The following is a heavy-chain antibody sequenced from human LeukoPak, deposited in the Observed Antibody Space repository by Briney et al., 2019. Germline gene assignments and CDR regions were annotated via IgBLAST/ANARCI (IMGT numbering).Heavy chain of an antibody. CDR3: ARDRIAVADLFDY. CDR2: ISSSSSYI. V-gene: IGHV3-21*01. Sequence: GGSLRLSCAASAFTFSSYSMNWVRQAPGKGLEWVSSISSSSSYIYYADSVKGRFTISRDNAKNSLYLQMNSLRAEDTAVYYCARDRIAVADLFDYWGQGTLVTVSS. J-gene: IGHJ4*02. D-gene: IGHD6-19*01. CDR1: AFTFSSYS.